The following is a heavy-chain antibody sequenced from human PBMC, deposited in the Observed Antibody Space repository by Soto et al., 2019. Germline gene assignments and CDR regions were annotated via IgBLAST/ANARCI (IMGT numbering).Heavy chain of an antibody. CDR3: AHARLLWVGGYFDY. CDR2: ISWNDDN. D-gene: IGHD3-10*01. Sequence: QVTLKESGPTLVKPTQSLTLTCTFSGFSLATHGVGVGWIRQPPGEALEWLALISWNDDNRYSPSLKSRLTTAQDTSKNQVVLTMANMDPVDTATYYCAHARLLWVGGYFDYWGQGILVTVSS. J-gene: IGHJ4*02. V-gene: IGHV2-5*01. CDR1: GFSLATHGVG.